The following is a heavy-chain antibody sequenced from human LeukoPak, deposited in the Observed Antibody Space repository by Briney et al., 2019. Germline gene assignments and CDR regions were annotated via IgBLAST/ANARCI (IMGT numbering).Heavy chain of an antibody. CDR3: ASSSSWYSFDY. J-gene: IGHJ4*02. CDR2: INPNSGGT. Sequence: ASVTVSCKASGYTVTDYYMHWVRQAPGQGREWMGWINPNSGGTNYAQKFQGRVTMTRDTSISTAYAELRTLRSADTAVYYCASSSSWYSFDYWGQGTLVTVSS. D-gene: IGHD6-13*01. V-gene: IGHV1-2*02. CDR1: GYTVTDYY.